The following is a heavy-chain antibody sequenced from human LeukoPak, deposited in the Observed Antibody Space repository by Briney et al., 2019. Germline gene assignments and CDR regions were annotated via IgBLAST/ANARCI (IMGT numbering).Heavy chain of an antibody. J-gene: IGHJ4*02. CDR1: GFIFSGSW. CDR3: TTDTWYSAGH. Sequence: GGSLRLSCTASGFIFSGSWMAWIRQAPGEGLEWVAIIKKDGSEKYYVDSMKGRFTISRDNAKNSLFLQMNSLRAEDTAIYYCTTDTWYSAGHWGQGTLVTVSS. CDR2: IKKDGSEK. D-gene: IGHD2-15*01. V-gene: IGHV3-7*03.